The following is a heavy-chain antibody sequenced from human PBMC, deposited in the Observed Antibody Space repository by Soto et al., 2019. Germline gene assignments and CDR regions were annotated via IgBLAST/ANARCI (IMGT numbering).Heavy chain of an antibody. V-gene: IGHV3-23*01. CDR1: GFTFSTFA. J-gene: IGHJ4*02. CDR3: ATKFRSYFDH. Sequence: PGGSLSLSCVASGFTFSTFAMTWVRQTPGKGLEWVATVGDDGFRTNVADSVKGRFIVSRDNSKDTLSLEMSSLRVEDTGIYYCATKFRSYFDHWGQGVRVTVSS. CDR2: VGDDGFRT.